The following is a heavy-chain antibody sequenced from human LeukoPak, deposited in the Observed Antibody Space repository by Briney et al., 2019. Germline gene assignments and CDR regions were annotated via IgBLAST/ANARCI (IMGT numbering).Heavy chain of an antibody. J-gene: IGHJ4*02. CDR1: GGTFSSYA. D-gene: IGHD5-18*01. CDR2: IIPILGIA. Sequence: GASVKVSCKASGGTFSSYAISWVRQAPGQGVEWMGRIIPILGIANYAQKSQGRVTITADKSTSTAYMELSSLRSEDTAVYYCAHVSGLDTAMVISYWGQGTLVTVSS. CDR3: AHVSGLDTAMVISY. V-gene: IGHV1-69*04.